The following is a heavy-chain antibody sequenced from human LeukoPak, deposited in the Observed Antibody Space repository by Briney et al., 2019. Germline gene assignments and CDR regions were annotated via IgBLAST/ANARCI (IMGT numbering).Heavy chain of an antibody. V-gene: IGHV1-46*01. CDR2: INPSGGST. J-gene: IGHJ4*02. CDR3: ARGLTFWRTGGYFDY. CDR1: GYSFTGYY. D-gene: IGHD3-3*01. Sequence: ASMKVSCKASGYSFTGYYMHWVRQAPGQGLEWMGIINPSGGSTSYAQKFQGRVTMTRDTSTSTVYMELSSLRSEDTAVYYCARGLTFWRTGGYFDYWGQGTLVTVSS.